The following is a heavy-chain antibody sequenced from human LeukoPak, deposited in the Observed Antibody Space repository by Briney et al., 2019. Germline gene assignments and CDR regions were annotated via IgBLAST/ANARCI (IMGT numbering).Heavy chain of an antibody. Sequence: GGSLRLSCAASGFTVSSNYMSWVRQAPGKGLEWVSVIYSGGSTYYADSVKDRFTISRDNAKNSLYLQMNSLRAEDTAVYYCARDRGASSWGQGTLVTVSS. CDR2: IYSGGST. D-gene: IGHD3-10*01. CDR3: ARDRGASS. V-gene: IGHV3-66*01. CDR1: GFTVSSNY. J-gene: IGHJ5*02.